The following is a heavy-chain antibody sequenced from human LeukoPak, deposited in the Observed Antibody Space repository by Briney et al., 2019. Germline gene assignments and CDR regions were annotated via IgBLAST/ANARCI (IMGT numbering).Heavy chain of an antibody. V-gene: IGHV3-7*01. CDR3: GLKRRYSWNYFDY. CDR1: GFTFSSYW. J-gene: IGHJ4*02. Sequence: PGGSLRLSCAVSGFTFSSYWMSWVRQAPGKGLEWVANIKHDGSEKYYVDSVKGRFTISRDNAKNSLYLQMNSLRAEDTAVYYCGLKRRYSWNYFDYWGQGTLVTVSS. D-gene: IGHD1-20*01. CDR2: IKHDGSEK.